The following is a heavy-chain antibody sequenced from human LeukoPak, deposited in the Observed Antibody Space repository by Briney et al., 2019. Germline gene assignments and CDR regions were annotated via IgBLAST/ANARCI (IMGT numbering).Heavy chain of an antibody. CDR3: VGGMGARLFQY. J-gene: IGHJ1*01. V-gene: IGHV3-48*03. Sequence: GGSLRLSCAASGFTFNTYEMNWVRQAPGRGLEWVSYISASGSSIFYADSVKGRFTISRDNAKNSLYLQMNSLRAEDTAVYYCVGGMGARLFQYWGEGTLVTVSS. CDR1: GFTFNTYE. CDR2: ISASGSSI. D-gene: IGHD1-26*01.